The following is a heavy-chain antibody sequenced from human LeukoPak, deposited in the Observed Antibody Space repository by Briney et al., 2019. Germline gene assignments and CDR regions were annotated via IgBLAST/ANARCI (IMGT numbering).Heavy chain of an antibody. D-gene: IGHD2-8*01. V-gene: IGHV3-7*02. CDR3: ARVDEGRNGVTVGY. Sequence: GGSLRLSCAASGFTFSSCSMNWVRQAPGKGLEWVANIKQDGSEEYYVGSVKGRFTISRDNAKNSLYLQMNSLRAEDTAVYYCARVDEGRNGVTVGYWGQGTLVTVSS. J-gene: IGHJ4*02. CDR2: IKQDGSEE. CDR1: GFTFSSCS.